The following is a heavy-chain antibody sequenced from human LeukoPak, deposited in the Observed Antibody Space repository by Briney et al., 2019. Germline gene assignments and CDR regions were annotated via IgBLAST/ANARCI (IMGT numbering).Heavy chain of an antibody. J-gene: IGHJ4*02. CDR1: GFSVSNSY. CDR3: AREGIGSDGFNYFVS. D-gene: IGHD5-24*01. V-gene: IGHV3-53*05. Sequence: GGSLRLSCAASGFSVSNSYMSWVRQAPGKGLEWVSAIYSGGSSYYEDSVRGRFTLSRDTSKNTLFLQLNSLTAEDTAIYYCAREGIGSDGFNYFVSWGQGTLVTVSS. CDR2: IYSGGSS.